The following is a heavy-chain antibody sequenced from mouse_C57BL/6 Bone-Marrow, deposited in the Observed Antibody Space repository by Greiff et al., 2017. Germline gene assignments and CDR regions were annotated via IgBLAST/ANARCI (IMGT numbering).Heavy chain of an antibody. CDR2: ISSGGSYT. CDR3: ARLYYGSSLAWFAY. V-gene: IGHV5-6*01. D-gene: IGHD1-1*01. J-gene: IGHJ3*01. Sequence: EVHLVESGGDLVKPGGSLKLSCAASGFTFSSYGMSWVRQTPDKRLEWVATISSGGSYTYYPDSVKGRFTISRDNAKNTLYLQMSSLKSEDTAMYYCARLYYGSSLAWFAYWGQGTLVTVSA. CDR1: GFTFSSYG.